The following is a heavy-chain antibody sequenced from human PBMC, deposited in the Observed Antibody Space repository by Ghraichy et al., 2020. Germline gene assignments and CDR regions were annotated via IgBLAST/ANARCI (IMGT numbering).Heavy chain of an antibody. CDR2: IYYSGST. CDR3: ARVGQCPDEYLQL. V-gene: IGHV4-59*01. D-gene: IGHD3-16*01. J-gene: IGHJ1*01. CDR1: GGSISSYY. Sequence: SETLSLTCTVSGGSISSYYWSWIRQPPGKGLEWIGYIYYSGSTNYNPSLKSRVTISVDTSKHQFSLKLSSVTAADPAVYYCARVGQCPDEYLQLGGQGTLVPVSS.